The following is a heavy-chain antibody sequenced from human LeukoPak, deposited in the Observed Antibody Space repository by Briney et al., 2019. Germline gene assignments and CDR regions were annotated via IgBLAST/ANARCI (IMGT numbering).Heavy chain of an antibody. V-gene: IGHV4-61*02. Sequence: SETLSLTCTVSGGSISSGSYYWSWIRQPAGKGLEWIGRIYTSGSTNYYPSLKSRVTISVDTSKNQFSLKLSSVTAADTAVYYCARGGRDFWSGYYGKYYYYGMDVWGQGTTVTVSS. J-gene: IGHJ6*02. D-gene: IGHD3-3*01. CDR1: GGSISSGSYY. CDR3: ARGGRDFWSGYYGKYYYYGMDV. CDR2: IYTSGST.